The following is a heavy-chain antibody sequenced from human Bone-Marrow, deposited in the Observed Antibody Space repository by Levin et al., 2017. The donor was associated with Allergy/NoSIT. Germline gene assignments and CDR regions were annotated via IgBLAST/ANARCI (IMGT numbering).Heavy chain of an antibody. CDR2: IHTKTGNP. CDR1: GYTFSSYA. CDR3: ARALGRLGELSIPFS. J-gene: IGHJ5*02. D-gene: IGHD3-16*02. Sequence: GASVKVSCKTSGYTFSSYAMNWVRQAPGQGLEWMGWIHTKTGNPAYAQGFTGRFVFSLDTSVSTSYLQIYSLKAEDTAVYYCARALGRLGELSIPFSWGQGTLVTVSS. V-gene: IGHV7-4-1*01.